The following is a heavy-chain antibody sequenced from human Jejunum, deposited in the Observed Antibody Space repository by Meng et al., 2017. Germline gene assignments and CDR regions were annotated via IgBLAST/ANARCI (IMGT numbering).Heavy chain of an antibody. D-gene: IGHD7-27*01. J-gene: IGHJ4*02. CDR2: IREDGSEE. CDR3: ARCLTGDWIDF. V-gene: IGHV3-7*01. CDR1: GFTFNTYW. Sequence: GESLKISCTVSGFTFNTYWMTWVRQAPGKGLEWVANIREDGSEENYVDSVKSRFTISRDNAKNSLYLQMNSLRAEDTAVYFCARCLTGDWIDFWGKGSLVTVSS.